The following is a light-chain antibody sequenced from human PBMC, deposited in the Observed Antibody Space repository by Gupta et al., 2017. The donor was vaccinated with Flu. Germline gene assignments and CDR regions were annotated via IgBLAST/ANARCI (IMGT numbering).Light chain of an antibody. CDR3: QQSYSTLT. CDR1: QSISRY. Sequence: DIRLTQSPSSLSASVGDRVTITCRASQSISRYLNWYQQKPGKAPKLLIYAASSLQSGVPSRFSGSGSGTDFTLTISSLQPEDFATYFCQQSYSTLTFGPGTKVDIK. V-gene: IGKV1-39*01. J-gene: IGKJ3*01. CDR2: AAS.